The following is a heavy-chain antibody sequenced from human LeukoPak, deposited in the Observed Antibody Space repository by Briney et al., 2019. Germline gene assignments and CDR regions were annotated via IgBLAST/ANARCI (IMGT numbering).Heavy chain of an antibody. CDR1: GGSISSGGYY. D-gene: IGHD3-22*01. CDR3: ATYYDRSGYKWDY. J-gene: IGHJ4*02. V-gene: IGHV4-31*03. CDR2: IYYSGST. Sequence: SQTLSLTCTVSGGSISSGGYYWRWIRQHPGKGLEWIGYIYYSGSTYYNPSLKSRVTISVDTSKNQFSLKLSSVTAADTAVYYCATYYDRSGYKWDYWGQGTLVTVSS.